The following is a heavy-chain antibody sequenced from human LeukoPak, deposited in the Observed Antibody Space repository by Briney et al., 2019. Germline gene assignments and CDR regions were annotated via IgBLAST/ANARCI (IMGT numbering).Heavy chain of an antibody. Sequence: GGSLRLSCAASEFTFSDYYMSWIRQAPGKGLAWVSYISSTSSTKYYADSVKGRFTISRDNAKTSLYLQMNSLRAEDTAMYYCARCGDGLPCDFDNWGQGTLVTVSS. CDR3: ARCGDGLPCDFDN. D-gene: IGHD3-10*01. V-gene: IGHV3-11*04. CDR2: ISSTSSTK. CDR1: EFTFSDYY. J-gene: IGHJ4*02.